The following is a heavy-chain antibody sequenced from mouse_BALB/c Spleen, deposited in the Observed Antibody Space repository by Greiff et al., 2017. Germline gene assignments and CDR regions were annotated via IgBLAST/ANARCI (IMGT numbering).Heavy chain of an antibody. V-gene: IGHV7-3*02. J-gene: IGHJ4*01. CDR2: IRNKANGYTT. CDR3: ARERDGYYKDAMDY. D-gene: IGHD2-3*01. CDR1: GFTFTDYY. Sequence: EVKLMESGGGLVQPGGSLRLSCATSGFTFTDYYMSWVRQPPGKALEWLGFIRNKANGYTTEYSASVKGRFTISRDNSQSILYLQMNTLRAEDSATYYCARERDGYYKDAMDYWGQGTSVTVSS.